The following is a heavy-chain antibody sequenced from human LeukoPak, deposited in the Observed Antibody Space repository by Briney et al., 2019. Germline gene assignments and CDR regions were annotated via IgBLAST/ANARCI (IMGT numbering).Heavy chain of an antibody. J-gene: IGHJ6*02. CDR1: GYTFTSYD. CDR2: MNPNSGNT. D-gene: IGHD3-3*01. CDR3: ARVGYDFWSGYNYYYGMDV. V-gene: IGHV1-8*01. Sequence: ASVKVSCKASGYTFTSYDINWVRQATGQGLEWMGWMNPNSGNTGYAQKFQGRVTMTTDTSTSTAYMELRSLRFDDTAVYYCARVGYDFWSGYNYYYGMDVWGQGTTVTVSS.